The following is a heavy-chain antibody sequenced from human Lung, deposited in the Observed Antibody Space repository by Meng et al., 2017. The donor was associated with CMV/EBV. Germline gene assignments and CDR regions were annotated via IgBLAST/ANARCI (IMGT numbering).Heavy chain of an antibody. J-gene: IGHJ4*02. CDR2: IYTSGTT. D-gene: IGHD6-19*01. CDR3: ARAEADTGNFNY. V-gene: IGHV4-4*07. Sequence: QVQLQESGQGLVKPSGTLSLTCTVSGGSISSYYWSWIRQSAGKGLEWIGRIYTSGTTIYNPSLKSRLTLSLDTSKNQFSLKLNSVTAADTAVYYCARAEADTGNFNYWGQGTLVTVSS. CDR1: GGSISSYY.